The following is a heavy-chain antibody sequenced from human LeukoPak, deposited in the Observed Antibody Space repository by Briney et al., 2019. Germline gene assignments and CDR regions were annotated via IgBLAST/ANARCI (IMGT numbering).Heavy chain of an antibody. CDR2: FYSSVST. Sequence: PSETLSLTCTVSGGSISSYYWSWIRQPAGKGLEWIGRFYSSVSTNYNPSLKSRVTMSVDRSKNLFSLNLTSVTAADTAVYFCVREKLYSNSWGFQHWGQGALVSVSS. D-gene: IGHD6-13*01. J-gene: IGHJ1*01. CDR1: GGSISSYY. V-gene: IGHV4-4*07. CDR3: VREKLYSNSWGFQH.